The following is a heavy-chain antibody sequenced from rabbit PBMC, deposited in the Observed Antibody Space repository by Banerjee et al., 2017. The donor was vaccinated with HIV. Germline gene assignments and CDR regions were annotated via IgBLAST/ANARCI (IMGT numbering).Heavy chain of an antibody. CDR2: IGAGSGST. CDR1: GFDFSSGYW. D-gene: IGHD4-1*01. V-gene: IGHV1S45*01. Sequence: QEQLKETGGGLVQPGGSLTLSCKASGFDFSSGYWICWVRQAPGKGLEWIACIGAGSGSTYYASWAKGRFTISKTSSTTVFLQMTSLTGADTDTYFCARGGYNSGWAFNLWGQGTLVTVS. CDR3: ARGGYNSGWAFNL. J-gene: IGHJ4*01.